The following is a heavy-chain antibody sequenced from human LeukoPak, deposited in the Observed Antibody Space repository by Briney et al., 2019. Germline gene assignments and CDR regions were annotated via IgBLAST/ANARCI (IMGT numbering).Heavy chain of an antibody. CDR1: GGSISSYY. D-gene: IGHD7-27*01. CDR3: ARDPGE. V-gene: IGHV4-4*07. CDR2: IYSSGST. Sequence: SQTLSLTCTVSGGSISSYYWSWIRQPAGKGLEWIGRIYSSGSTNYNSSLKSRVSMSVDTSKHQFSLRLSSVTAADTAVYFYARDPGEWGQGTLVTVSS. J-gene: IGHJ4*02.